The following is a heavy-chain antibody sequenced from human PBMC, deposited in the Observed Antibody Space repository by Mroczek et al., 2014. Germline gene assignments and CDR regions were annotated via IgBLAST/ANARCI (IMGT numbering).Heavy chain of an antibody. CDR3: ARGGDYYGSGSHYYYYYYMDV. CDR1: GGSFSGYY. D-gene: IGHD3-10*01. CDR2: INHSGST. V-gene: IGHV4-34*01. Sequence: QVQLQQWGAGLLKPSETLSLTCAVYGGSFSGYYWSWIRQPPGKGLEWIGEINHSGSTNYNPSLKSRVTISVDTSKNQFSLKLSSVTAADTAVYYCARGGDYYGSGSHYYYYYYMDVWGKGTTVTVSS. J-gene: IGHJ6*03.